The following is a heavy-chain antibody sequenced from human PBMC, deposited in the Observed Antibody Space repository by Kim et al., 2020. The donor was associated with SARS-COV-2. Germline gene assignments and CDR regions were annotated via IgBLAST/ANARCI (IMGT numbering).Heavy chain of an antibody. V-gene: IGHV4-34*01. CDR2: INHSGST. D-gene: IGHD6-13*01. CDR1: GGSFSGYY. Sequence: SETLSLTCAVYGGSFSGYYWSWIRQPPGKGLEWIGEINHSGSTNYNPSLKSRVTISVDTSKNQFSLKLSSVTAADTAVYYCARGPSKPYYSSSWHGFDYWGQGTLVTVSS. CDR3: ARGPSKPYYSSSWHGFDY. J-gene: IGHJ4*02.